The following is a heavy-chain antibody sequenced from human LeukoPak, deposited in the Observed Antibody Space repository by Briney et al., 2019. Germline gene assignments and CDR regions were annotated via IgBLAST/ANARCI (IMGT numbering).Heavy chain of an antibody. D-gene: IGHD1-26*01. CDR1: GGSISTTSW. Sequence: SETLSLTCAVSGGSISTTSWWSWVRQPPGKGLEWIGEIYYSGGTNYNPSLKSRVTISVDKSKNRFSLKLSSVTAADTAVYYCARGYFLLAATTGFDPWGQGTLVTVSS. CDR3: ARGYFLLAATTGFDP. CDR2: IYYSGGT. V-gene: IGHV4-4*02. J-gene: IGHJ5*02.